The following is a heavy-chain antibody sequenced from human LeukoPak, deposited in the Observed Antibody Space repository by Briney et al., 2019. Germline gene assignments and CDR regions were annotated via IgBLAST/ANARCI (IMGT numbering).Heavy chain of an antibody. CDR3: ATGHTVTTYYYSYAMDV. Sequence: PSETLSLTCAVSGGSFSGSYWSWIRQPPGRGLEWIGQINHSGSTNYNPSLKRRVTISVDTSKNQFSLKLSSVTAADPAVYYCATGHTVTTYYYSYAMDVWGKGTTVTVSS. V-gene: IGHV4-34*01. CDR1: GGSFSGSY. D-gene: IGHD4-17*01. J-gene: IGHJ6*04. CDR2: INHSGST.